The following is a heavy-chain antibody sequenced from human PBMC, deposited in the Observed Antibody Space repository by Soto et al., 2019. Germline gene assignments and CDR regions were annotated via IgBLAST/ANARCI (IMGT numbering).Heavy chain of an antibody. CDR3: ARSASNSGMK. V-gene: IGHV4-39*01. J-gene: IGHJ4*02. CDR2: TRYSGNT. D-gene: IGHD3-10*01. CDR1: GDSISSSYYY. Sequence: QLQLQESGPGLVKPSETLSLTCTVSGDSISSSYYYWAWIRQPPGKGLEWIGSTRYSGNTYYNPSLRSRVAISVDTSKNQLSLELRSVTAADTAVYYCARSASNSGMKWGPGTLVTVSS.